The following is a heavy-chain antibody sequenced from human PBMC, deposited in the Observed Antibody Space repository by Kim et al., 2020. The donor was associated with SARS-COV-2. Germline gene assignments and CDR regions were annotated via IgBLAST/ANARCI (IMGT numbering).Heavy chain of an antibody. D-gene: IGHD6-13*01. CDR3: ARTYSSTWYRGEEY. Sequence: NPSLMSRVTISVDPSKNKFSLRLSSVTAADTAVYYCARTYSSTWYRGEEYWGQGTLVTVSS. J-gene: IGHJ4*02. V-gene: IGHV4-39*07.